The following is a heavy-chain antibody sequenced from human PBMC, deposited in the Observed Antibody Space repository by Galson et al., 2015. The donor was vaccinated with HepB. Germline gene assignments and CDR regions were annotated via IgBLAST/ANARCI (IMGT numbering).Heavy chain of an antibody. CDR2: ISYDGSNK. D-gene: IGHD5-18*01. CDR1: GFTFSSYA. V-gene: IGHV3-30*18. Sequence: SLRLSCAASGFTFSSYAMSWVRQAPGKGLEWVAVISYDGSNKYYADSAKGRFTISKDNSKNTVHLQMNSLRAEDTGVYYCAKDMSGQLWFTFDYWGQGTLVTVS. CDR3: AKDMSGQLWFTFDY. J-gene: IGHJ4*02.